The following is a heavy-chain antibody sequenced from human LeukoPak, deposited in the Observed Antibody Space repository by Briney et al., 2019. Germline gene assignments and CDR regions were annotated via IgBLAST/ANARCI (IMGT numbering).Heavy chain of an antibody. J-gene: IGHJ5*02. CDR3: ARDPLVGATLFDP. Sequence: SETLSLTCAVYGGSFSSYYWGWIRQPPGKGLEWIGSIYYSGSTYYNPSLKSRVTISVDTSKNQFSLKLSSVTAADTAVYYCARDPLVGATLFDPWGQGTLVTVSS. CDR1: GGSFSSYY. CDR2: IYYSGST. D-gene: IGHD1-26*01. V-gene: IGHV4-39*02.